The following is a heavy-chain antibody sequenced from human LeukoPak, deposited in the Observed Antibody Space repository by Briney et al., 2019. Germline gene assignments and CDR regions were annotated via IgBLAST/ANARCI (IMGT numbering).Heavy chain of an antibody. Sequence: PSETLSLTCTVSGGSISSYYWSWIRQPAGKGLEWIGRIYTSGSTNYNPSLKSRVTMSVDTSKNQFSLKLSSVTAADTAVYYCARDQTYYYDRSDWFDPWGQGTLVTVSS. V-gene: IGHV4-4*07. J-gene: IGHJ5*02. CDR1: GGSISSYY. CDR2: IYTSGST. D-gene: IGHD3-22*01. CDR3: ARDQTYYYDRSDWFDP.